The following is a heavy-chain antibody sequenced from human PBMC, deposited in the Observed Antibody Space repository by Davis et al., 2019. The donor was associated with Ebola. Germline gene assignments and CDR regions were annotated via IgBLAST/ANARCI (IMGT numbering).Heavy chain of an antibody. Sequence: GESLKISCVASGFPFSPYSFNWVRQAPGEGLEWISYIGGTHNSISYADSVKGRFTISRDNSKNTVYLQMNSLRAEDTAVYYCARDLLDYDILTVWGMDVWGQGTTVTVSS. V-gene: IGHV3-48*01. CDR2: IGGTHNSI. CDR3: ARDLLDYDILTVWGMDV. J-gene: IGHJ6*02. D-gene: IGHD3-9*01. CDR1: GFPFSPYS.